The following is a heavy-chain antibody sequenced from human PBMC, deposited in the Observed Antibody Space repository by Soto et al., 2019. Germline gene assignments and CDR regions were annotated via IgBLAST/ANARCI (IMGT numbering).Heavy chain of an antibody. J-gene: IGHJ4*02. Sequence: PSETLSLTCTVSGDSISGYYWSWIRQPAGKGLEWIGRIYASGSTISNPSLRSRVALSVDTSKNQFSLKLNSVTAADTAMYYCARSGYSSGWYTAFDSWSQGTLVTVSS. CDR1: GDSISGYY. D-gene: IGHD6-19*01. CDR3: ARSGYSSGWYTAFDS. V-gene: IGHV4-4*07. CDR2: IYASGST.